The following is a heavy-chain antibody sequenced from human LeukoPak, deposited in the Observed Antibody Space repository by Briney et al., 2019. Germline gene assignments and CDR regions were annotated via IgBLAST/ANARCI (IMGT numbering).Heavy chain of an antibody. CDR1: GYTLTELS. V-gene: IGHV1-24*01. Sequence: ASVKVSCKVSGYTLTELSMHWVRQAPGKGLEWMGGFDPEDGETIYAQKFQGRVTMTEDTSTDTAYMELSSLRSEDTAAYYCATGEVDYGDYRSFDYWGQGTLVTVSS. J-gene: IGHJ4*02. CDR2: FDPEDGET. CDR3: ATGEVDYGDYRSFDY. D-gene: IGHD4-17*01.